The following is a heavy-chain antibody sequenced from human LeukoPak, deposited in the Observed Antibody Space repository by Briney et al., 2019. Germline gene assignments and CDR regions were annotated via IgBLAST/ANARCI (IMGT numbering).Heavy chain of an antibody. CDR3: ARGGVSDFDY. CDR1: GGSISSGSYY. V-gene: IGHV4-61*02. CDR2: FHTSGST. Sequence: SETLSLTCTVSGGSISSGSYYWSWIRQPAGKGLEWIGRFHTSGSTDYNPSLKSRFSISVDTSKNHFSLKLSSVTAADTAVYYCARGGVSDFDYWGQGTLVTVSS. D-gene: IGHD3-10*01. J-gene: IGHJ4*02.